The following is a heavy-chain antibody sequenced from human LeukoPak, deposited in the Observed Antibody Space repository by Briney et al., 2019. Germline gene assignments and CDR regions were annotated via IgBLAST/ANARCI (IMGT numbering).Heavy chain of an antibody. J-gene: IGHJ4*02. V-gene: IGHV4-34*01. CDR1: GGFFYGSY. CDR2: GDNRGGT. CDR3: ARFGTLWQQQLELEY. Sequence: PSETLSLTCAVYGGFFYGSYWSWIRHLPGKGLEWIGEGDNRGGTKYNPSLKSRVTISADTSKNQFSLKLNFLTAADTGVYYCARFGTLWQQQLELEYWGQGTLVTVSS. D-gene: IGHD6-13*01.